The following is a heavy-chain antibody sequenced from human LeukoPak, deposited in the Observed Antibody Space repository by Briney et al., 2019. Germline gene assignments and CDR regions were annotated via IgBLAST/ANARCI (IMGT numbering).Heavy chain of an antibody. V-gene: IGHV4-59*01. CDR1: GGAITNYY. J-gene: IGHJ3*02. D-gene: IGHD6-6*01. CDR2: IYYTGST. Sequence: KSSETLSLTCGVSGGAITNYYWNWIRQAPGKGLEWLGYIYYTGSTNYNPSLKSRVTISVDTSKNQFSLKLSSVTAADTAVYYCARVWQLAQRGDAFDIWGQGTMVTVSS. CDR3: ARVWQLAQRGDAFDI.